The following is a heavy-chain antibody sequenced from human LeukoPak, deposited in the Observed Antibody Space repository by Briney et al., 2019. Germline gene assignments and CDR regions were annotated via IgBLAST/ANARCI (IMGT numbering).Heavy chain of an antibody. CDR3: AKDRSDAAMAYLFDY. D-gene: IGHD5-18*01. Sequence: PGGSLRLSCAASGFNFSSYAMTWVRQAPGKGLEWVSAISGSGGNTYYADSVKGRFTIPRDNSKSTLCLQMNSLRAEDTAVYYCAKDRSDAAMAYLFDYWGQGTPVTVSS. V-gene: IGHV3-23*01. J-gene: IGHJ4*02. CDR2: ISGSGGNT. CDR1: GFNFSSYA.